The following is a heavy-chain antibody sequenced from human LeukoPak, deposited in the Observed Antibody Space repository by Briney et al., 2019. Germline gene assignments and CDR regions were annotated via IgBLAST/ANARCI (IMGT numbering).Heavy chain of an antibody. Sequence: ASAKVSCKASGYTFTSYAMHWVRQAPGQRLEWMGWINAGNGNTKYSQKFQGRVTITRDTSASTAYMELSSLRSEDTAVYYCARGYSSSWYSAFDYWGQGTLVTVSS. CDR3: ARGYSSSWYSAFDY. D-gene: IGHD6-13*01. J-gene: IGHJ4*02. CDR2: INAGNGNT. V-gene: IGHV1-3*01. CDR1: GYTFTSYA.